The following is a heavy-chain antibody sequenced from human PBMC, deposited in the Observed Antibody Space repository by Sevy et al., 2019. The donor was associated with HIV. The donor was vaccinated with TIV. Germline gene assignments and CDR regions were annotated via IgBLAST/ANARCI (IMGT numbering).Heavy chain of an antibody. CDR2: IKSKTDGGTT. CDR3: TTPPMVREKGRSQENYYYYYGMDV. D-gene: IGHD3-10*01. Sequence: GGSLRFSCAASGFTFSNAWMSWVRQAPGKGLEWVGRIKSKTDGGTTDYAAPVKGRFTISRDDSKNKLYLQMNSLKTEDTAVYYCTTPPMVREKGRSQENYYYYYGMDVWGQGTTVTVSS. V-gene: IGHV3-15*01. CDR1: GFTFSNAW. J-gene: IGHJ6*02.